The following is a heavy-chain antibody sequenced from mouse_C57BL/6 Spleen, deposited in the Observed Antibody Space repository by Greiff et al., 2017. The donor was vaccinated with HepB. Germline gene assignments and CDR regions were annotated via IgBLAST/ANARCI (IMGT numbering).Heavy chain of an antibody. D-gene: IGHD1-1*01. V-gene: IGHV2-2*01. J-gene: IGHJ4*01. Sequence: QVQLKESGPGLVQPSQSLSITCTVSGFSLTSYGVHWVRQSPGKGLEWLGVIWSGGSTDYNAAFISRLSISKDNSKSQVFFKMNSLQADDTAIYYCARNFHYYGSSYDAMDYWGQGTSVTVSS. CDR3: ARNFHYYGSSYDAMDY. CDR2: IWSGGST. CDR1: GFSLTSYG.